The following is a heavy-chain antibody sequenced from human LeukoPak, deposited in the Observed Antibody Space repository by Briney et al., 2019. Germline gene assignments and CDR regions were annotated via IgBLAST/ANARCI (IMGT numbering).Heavy chain of an antibody. Sequence: GGSLRLSCAASGFTFSSYWMSWVRQAPGKGLEWVANIKQDGSEKYYVDSVKGRFTISRDNAKNSLYLQMNSLRAEDTAVYYCARGLVVAPFGYFDYWGQGTVVTVSS. CDR3: ARGLVVAPFGYFDY. CDR2: IKQDGSEK. V-gene: IGHV3-7*01. D-gene: IGHD3-22*01. CDR1: GFTFSSYW. J-gene: IGHJ4*02.